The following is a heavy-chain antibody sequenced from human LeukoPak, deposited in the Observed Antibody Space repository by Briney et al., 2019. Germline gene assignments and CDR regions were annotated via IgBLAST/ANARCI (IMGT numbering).Heavy chain of an antibody. CDR3: ARGAGYSSGWYTGPFDY. CDR1: GFTFSSYA. CDR2: ISYDGNNK. V-gene: IGHV3-30-3*01. Sequence: PGRSLRLSCAASGFTFSSYAMHWVRQALGKGLEWVAVISYDGNNKYCADSVKGRFTISRDNSKNTLYLQMNSLRAEDTAVYYCARGAGYSSGWYTGPFDYWGQGTLVTVSS. J-gene: IGHJ4*02. D-gene: IGHD6-19*01.